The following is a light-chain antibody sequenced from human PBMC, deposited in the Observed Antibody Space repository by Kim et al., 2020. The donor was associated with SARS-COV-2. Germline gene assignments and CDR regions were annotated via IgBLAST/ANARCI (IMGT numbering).Light chain of an antibody. Sequence: QYITHPSPRTSIDVGSYNYVSWYQKHPGKAPNLMIYDVSNRPSGVSNRFSGSKSGKTASLTISGLQPEDEADYYCSSYTTSTTLIFGGGTQLTVL. J-gene: IGLJ2*01. CDR2: DVS. V-gene: IGLV2-14*03. CDR1: SIDVGSYNY. CDR3: SSYTTSTTLI.